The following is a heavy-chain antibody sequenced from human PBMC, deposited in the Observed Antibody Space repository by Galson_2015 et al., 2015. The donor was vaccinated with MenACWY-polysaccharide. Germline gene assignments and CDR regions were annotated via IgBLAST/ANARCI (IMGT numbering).Heavy chain of an antibody. J-gene: IGHJ6*02. CDR1: GFTFSSYS. CDR3: ARDAYYYGSGTNYGMDV. CDR2: ISSSSSYI. D-gene: IGHD3-10*01. Sequence: SLRLSCAASGFTFSSYSMNWVRQAPGKGLEWVSSISSSSSYIYYADSVQGRFTISRDNAKNSLYLQMDSLRVEDTAVYYCARDAYYYGSGTNYGMDVWGQGTTVTVSS. V-gene: IGHV3-21*04.